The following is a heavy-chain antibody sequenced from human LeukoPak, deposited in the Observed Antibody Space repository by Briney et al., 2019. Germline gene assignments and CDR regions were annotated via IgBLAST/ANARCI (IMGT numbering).Heavy chain of an antibody. CDR1: GGSISSSSYY. Sequence: TSETLSLTCTVSGGSISSSSYYWGWIRQPPGKGLEWIGSIYYSGSTYYNPSLKSRVTISVDTSKNQFSLKLSSVTAADAAVYYCARDSSESNWFDPWGQGTLVTVSS. V-gene: IGHV4-39*07. CDR2: IYYSGST. J-gene: IGHJ5*02. CDR3: ARDSSESNWFDP.